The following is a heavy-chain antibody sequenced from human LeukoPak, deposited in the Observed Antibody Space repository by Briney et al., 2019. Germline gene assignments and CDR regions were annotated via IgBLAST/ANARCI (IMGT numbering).Heavy chain of an antibody. D-gene: IGHD3-22*01. V-gene: IGHV4-30-2*01. Sequence: PSETLSLTCAVSGGSISSGGYSWSWIRQPPGKGLEWIGYIHHSGSTYYNPSLKSRVTISVDRSKNQFSLKLSSVTAADTAVYYCARARADYYDSSGYYSFDYWGQGTLVTVSS. CDR1: GGSISSGGYS. CDR2: IHHSGST. CDR3: ARARADYYDSSGYYSFDY. J-gene: IGHJ4*02.